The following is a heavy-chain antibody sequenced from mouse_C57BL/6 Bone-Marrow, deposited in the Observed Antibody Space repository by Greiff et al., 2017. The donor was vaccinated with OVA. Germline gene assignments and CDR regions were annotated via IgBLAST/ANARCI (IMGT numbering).Heavy chain of an antibody. CDR1: GYTFTSYW. CDR2: IHPNSGST. D-gene: IGHD2-5*01. Sequence: QVQLQQPGAELVKPGASVKLSCKASGYTFTSYWMHWVKQRPGQGLEWIGMIHPNSGSTNYNEKFKSKATLTVDKSSSTAYMQLSSLTSVDSAVYYCARFASYSNYDYWGQGTTLTVSS. V-gene: IGHV1-64*01. CDR3: ARFASYSNYDY. J-gene: IGHJ2*01.